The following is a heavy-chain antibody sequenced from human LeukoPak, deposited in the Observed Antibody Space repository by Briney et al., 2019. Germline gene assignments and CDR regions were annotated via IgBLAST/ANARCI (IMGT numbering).Heavy chain of an antibody. Sequence: ASVKVSCKASGYTFTSYGISWVRQAPGQGLEWMGWISAYNGNTNYAQKLQGRVTMTTDTSTSTAYMELSSLRSEGTAVYYCARGRGSGHKENWFDPWGQGTLVTVSS. CDR2: ISAYNGNT. V-gene: IGHV1-18*01. D-gene: IGHD6-19*01. CDR3: ARGRGSGHKENWFDP. CDR1: GYTFTSYG. J-gene: IGHJ5*02.